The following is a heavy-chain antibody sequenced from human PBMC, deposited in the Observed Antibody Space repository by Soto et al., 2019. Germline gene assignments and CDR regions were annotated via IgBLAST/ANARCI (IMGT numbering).Heavy chain of an antibody. D-gene: IGHD4-17*01. CDR3: ARVAYGDYYFDY. Sequence: SETLSLTSAVSGGSISTSNWWSWVRQPPGKGLEWIGEVYRSGSTNYNPSLKSRVTISVDKSKNQFSLSLSSVTAADTAVYYCARVAYGDYYFDYWGQGTLVTVS. CDR2: VYRSGST. V-gene: IGHV4-4*02. CDR1: GGSISTSNW. J-gene: IGHJ4*02.